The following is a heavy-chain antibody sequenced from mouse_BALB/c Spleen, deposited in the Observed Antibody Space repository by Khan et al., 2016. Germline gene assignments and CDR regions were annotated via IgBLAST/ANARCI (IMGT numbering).Heavy chain of an antibody. CDR1: GYSITSDYA. CDR3: ARPWGFAD. J-gene: IGHJ3*01. D-gene: IGHD4-1*01. CDR2: ISYSGST. Sequence: EVQLVESGPGLVKPSQSLSLTCTVTGYSITSDYAWNWIRQFPGNKLEWMGYISYSGSTSYNPSLKSRISITRDTSKNQFFLQLNTVPTEDTASYYCARPWGFADWGQGTLVTVSA. V-gene: IGHV3-2*02.